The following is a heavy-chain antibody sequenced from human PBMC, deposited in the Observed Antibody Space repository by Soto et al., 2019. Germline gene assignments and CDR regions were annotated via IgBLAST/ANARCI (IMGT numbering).Heavy chain of an antibody. J-gene: IGHJ6*03. CDR3: ARDVGSVLRYFDWLSPAYMDV. Sequence: GGSLRLSCAASGFTFSSYWMHWVRQAPGKGLVWVSRINSDGSSTSYADSVKGRFTISRDNAKNTLYLQMNSLRAEDTAVYYCARDVGSVLRYFDWLSPAYMDVWGKGTTVTVSS. D-gene: IGHD3-9*01. CDR1: GFTFSSYW. CDR2: INSDGSST. V-gene: IGHV3-74*01.